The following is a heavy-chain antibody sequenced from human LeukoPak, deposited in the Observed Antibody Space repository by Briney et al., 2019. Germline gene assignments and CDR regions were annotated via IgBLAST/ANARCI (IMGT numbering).Heavy chain of an antibody. J-gene: IGHJ6*02. D-gene: IGHD1-26*01. V-gene: IGHV3-23*01. Sequence: GGSLRLSCAASGFTFSSYAMSWVRQAPGKGLEWVSAISGSGGSTYYADSVKGRFTISRDNSKNTLYLQMNSLRAEDTAVYYCAKATAVGRYYYGMDVWGQGTTVTVSS. CDR3: AKATAVGRYYYGMDV. CDR2: ISGSGGST. CDR1: GFTFSSYA.